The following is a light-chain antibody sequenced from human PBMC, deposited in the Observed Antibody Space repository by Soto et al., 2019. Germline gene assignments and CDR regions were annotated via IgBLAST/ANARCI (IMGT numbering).Light chain of an antibody. CDR3: SSYTTSSTRV. CDR1: SSDVGIYNY. Sequence: QSALTQPASVSGSPGHRTAISCTGSSSDVGIYNYVSWYQQHPGKVPKLIIYEVTNRPSGVSNRFSGSKSGNTASLTISGLQAEDEADYYCSSYTTSSTRVFGTGTKVTVL. J-gene: IGLJ1*01. CDR2: EVT. V-gene: IGLV2-14*01.